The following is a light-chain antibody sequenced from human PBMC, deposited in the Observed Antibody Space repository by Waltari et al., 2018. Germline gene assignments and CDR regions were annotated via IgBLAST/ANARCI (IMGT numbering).Light chain of an antibody. V-gene: IGLV8-61*01. J-gene: IGLJ3*02. CDR3: VLYLGSDTWV. CDR1: SGSVSTNYY. Sequence: QTVVTQEPSFSVSPGGTVTLTCGLTSGSVSTNYYPSWYQQTPGQAPRALIYNTNSRSSGVPDRFSGSILGNKAAPTITGAQADDESDYYCVLYLGSDTWVFGGGTKLTVL. CDR2: NTN.